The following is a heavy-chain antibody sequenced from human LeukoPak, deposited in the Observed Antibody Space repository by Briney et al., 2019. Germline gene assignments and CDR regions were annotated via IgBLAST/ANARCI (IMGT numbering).Heavy chain of an antibody. V-gene: IGHV4-34*01. Sequence: SETLSPTCAVHGGSFSGYHWNWIRQSPGKGLEWIGEINDRGHTNYNPSLETRVTVSVDTSKKQFSLRLSSVTAADTAVYYCARDPTTVVTTPYYFDFWGQGTLVTVSS. CDR1: GGSFSGYH. CDR2: INDRGHT. CDR3: ARDPTTVVTTPYYFDF. D-gene: IGHD4-23*01. J-gene: IGHJ4*02.